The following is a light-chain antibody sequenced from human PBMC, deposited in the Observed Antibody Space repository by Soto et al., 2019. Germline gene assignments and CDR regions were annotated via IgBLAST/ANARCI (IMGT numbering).Light chain of an antibody. V-gene: IGKV1-27*01. Sequence: IQVTQSPSSLSAFVGDSVSITCRASQGISSYLAGYQQKPAKVPKLLIYGASTLQSGVPSRFSGSGSGTDFTLTISSLHPADVATYYCKKYNSAPFTFGPRTKVDIK. CDR3: KKYNSAPFT. CDR1: QGISSY. J-gene: IGKJ3*01. CDR2: GAS.